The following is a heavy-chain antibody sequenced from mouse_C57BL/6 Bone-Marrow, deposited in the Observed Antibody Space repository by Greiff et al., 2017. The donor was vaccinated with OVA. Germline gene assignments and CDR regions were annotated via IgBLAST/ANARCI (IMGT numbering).Heavy chain of an antibody. D-gene: IGHD1-1*01. V-gene: IGHV1-50*01. J-gene: IGHJ1*03. Sequence: QVQLQQPGAELVKPGASVKLSCKASGYTFTSYWMQWVKQRPGQGLEWIGEIDPSDSYTNYTQKFKGKATLTVDTSSSTAYMQLSSLTSEDSAVYYCASGGPTVVADDGYFDVWGTGTTVTVSS. CDR3: ASGGPTVVADDGYFDV. CDR1: GYTFTSYW. CDR2: IDPSDSYT.